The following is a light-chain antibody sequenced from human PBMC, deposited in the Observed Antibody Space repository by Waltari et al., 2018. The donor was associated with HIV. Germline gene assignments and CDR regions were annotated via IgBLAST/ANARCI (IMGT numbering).Light chain of an antibody. CDR1: STNLGAGYD. Sequence: QSVLTQPPSVSGAPGQRVTISCTWSSTNLGAGYDLPWYQQLPGTAPKLLIYGNSNRPSGVPDRFSGSKSGTSASLAITGLQAEDEADYYCQSYDSSLSGSVFGGGTKLTVL. J-gene: IGLJ3*02. CDR3: QSYDSSLSGSV. CDR2: GNS. V-gene: IGLV1-40*01.